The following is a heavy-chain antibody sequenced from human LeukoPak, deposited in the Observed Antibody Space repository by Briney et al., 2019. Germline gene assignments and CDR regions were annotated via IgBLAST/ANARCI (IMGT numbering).Heavy chain of an antibody. Sequence: GGSLRLSCAASGFTFSSYGMSWVRQAPGKGLEWVSGISDSGGSTYYADSVKGRFTIYRENAKNSLYLQMNSLRAEDTAVYYCAELGIAMIGGVWGKGTTVTISS. J-gene: IGHJ6*04. CDR3: AELGIAMIGGV. CDR2: ISDSGGST. CDR1: GFTFSSYG. V-gene: IGHV3-23*01. D-gene: IGHD3-10*02.